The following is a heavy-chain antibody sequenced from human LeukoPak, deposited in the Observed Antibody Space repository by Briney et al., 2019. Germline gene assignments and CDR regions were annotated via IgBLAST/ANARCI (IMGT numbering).Heavy chain of an antibody. CDR3: ARRDYFDY. J-gene: IGHJ4*02. V-gene: IGHV4-61*02. CDR1: GGSISSGNYY. Sequence: SETLSLTCTVSGGSISSGNYYWSWIRQPAGKGLEWIGRISTSGSTNYDPSLKSRLIISIDKSKNQFSLRLSSVTAADTAVYYCARRDYFDYWGQGTLVTVSS. CDR2: ISTSGST.